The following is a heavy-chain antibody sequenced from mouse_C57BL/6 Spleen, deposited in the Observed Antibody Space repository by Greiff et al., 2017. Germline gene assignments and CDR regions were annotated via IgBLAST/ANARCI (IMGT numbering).Heavy chain of an antibody. Sequence: QVQLQQSGAELVRPGASVTLSCKASGYTFTDYEMHWVKQTPVHGLEWIGAIDPETGGTAYNQKFKGKAILTADKSPSTAYMELRSLTSEDSAVYYCTWAYYSNYGNWGQGTSVTVSS. J-gene: IGHJ4*01. CDR1: GYTFTDYE. D-gene: IGHD2-5*01. CDR2: IDPETGGT. V-gene: IGHV1-15*01. CDR3: TWAYYSNYGN.